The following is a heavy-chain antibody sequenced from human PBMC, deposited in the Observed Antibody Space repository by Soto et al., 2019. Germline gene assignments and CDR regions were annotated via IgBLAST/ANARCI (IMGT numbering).Heavy chain of an antibody. V-gene: IGHV1-46*01. CDR1: GYTFTSYY. CDR2: INPSGGST. D-gene: IGHD1-1*01. J-gene: IGHJ6*03. Sequence: QVQLVQSGAEVKKPGASVKVSCKASGYTFTSYYMHWVRQAPGQGLEWMGIINPSGGSTSYAQKFPGRGTNDQDKATSTSYMGAGSLESEDTAVEFFEVVGPTGMRDYYYYMDVWGKGTTVTVSS. CDR3: EVVGPTGMRDYYYYMDV.